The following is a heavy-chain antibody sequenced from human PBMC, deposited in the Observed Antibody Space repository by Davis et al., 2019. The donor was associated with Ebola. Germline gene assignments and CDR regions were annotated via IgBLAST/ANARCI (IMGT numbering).Heavy chain of an antibody. D-gene: IGHD1-26*01. J-gene: IGHJ4*02. Sequence: MPSETLSLTCAVYGGSFSGYYWSWIRQPPGKGLEWIGYIYYSGSTNYNPSLKSRVTISVDTSKNQFSLKLSSVTAADTAVYYCAGAGVGATFDYWGQGTLVTVSS. V-gene: IGHV4-59*08. CDR1: GGSFSGYY. CDR3: AGAGVGATFDY. CDR2: IYYSGST.